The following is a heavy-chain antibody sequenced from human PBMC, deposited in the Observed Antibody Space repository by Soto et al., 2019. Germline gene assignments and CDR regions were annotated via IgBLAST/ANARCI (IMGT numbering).Heavy chain of an antibody. CDR3: AKVSRKGSAIDFDY. CDR1: GYTFSNYD. V-gene: IGHV1-8*01. J-gene: IGHJ4*02. CDR2: VNPNNGDT. D-gene: IGHD3-10*01. Sequence: QVQLVQSGAELKKPGASVKVSCKASGYTFSNYDMNWVRQATGQGPEWIGWVNPNNGDTGYAQKFQGRVTLTTDISTPTAYMELTSLRSEYTAIYSCAKVSRKGSAIDFDYWGQGTLITVSS.